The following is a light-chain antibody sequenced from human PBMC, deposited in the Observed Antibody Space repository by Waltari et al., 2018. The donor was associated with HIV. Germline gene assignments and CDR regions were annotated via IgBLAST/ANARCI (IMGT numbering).Light chain of an antibody. CDR2: GND. J-gene: IGLJ1*01. CDR1: TSNIGLNT. Sequence: QSVLTQPPSASGTPGQSVTISCSGSTSNIGLNTVNWYQHLPGTPPKLLIYGNDQRPSGVPDRFSGSKSGTSASLAISGLQSEDEADYYCAAWDYSLNGLYVFGTGTKVTVV. V-gene: IGLV1-44*01. CDR3: AAWDYSLNGLYV.